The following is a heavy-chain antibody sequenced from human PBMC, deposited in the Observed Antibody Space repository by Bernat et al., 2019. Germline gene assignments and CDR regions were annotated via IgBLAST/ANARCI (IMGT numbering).Heavy chain of an antibody. J-gene: IGHJ2*01. CDR3: ARVGYGSGGSCYSGYFDL. CDR2: ISYDGSNK. D-gene: IGHD2-15*01. V-gene: IGHV3-30-3*01. Sequence: QVQLVESGGGVVQPGRSLRLSCAASGFTFSSYAMHWVRQAPGKGLEWVAVISYDGSNKYYADPVKGRFTISRDNSKNTLYLQMNSLRAEDTAVYYCARVGYGSGGSCYSGYFDLWGRGTLVTVSS. CDR1: GFTFSSYA.